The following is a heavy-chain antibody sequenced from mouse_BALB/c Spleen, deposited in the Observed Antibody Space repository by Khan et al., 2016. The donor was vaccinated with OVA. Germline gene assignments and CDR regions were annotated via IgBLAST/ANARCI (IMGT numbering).Heavy chain of an antibody. Sequence: VQLQESGPGLVAPSQSLSITCTISGFSLTNYGVHWVRQPPGKGLEWLVVIWSDGSTTYNSALKSRLSISKDNSKSQVFLKMNSLQTDDTAMYYCARQPYYHYYIMDYWGRGTSVTGSS. CDR1: GFSLTNYG. J-gene: IGHJ4*01. CDR3: ARQPYYHYYIMDY. D-gene: IGHD2-10*01. V-gene: IGHV2-6-1*01. CDR2: IWSDGST.